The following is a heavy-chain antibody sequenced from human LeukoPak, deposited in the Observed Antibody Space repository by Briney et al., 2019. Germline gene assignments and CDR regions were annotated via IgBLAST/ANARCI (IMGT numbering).Heavy chain of an antibody. J-gene: IGHJ4*02. Sequence: GGSLRLSCAASGFTFSSYAMSWVRQAPGKGLEWVSAISGSGGSTYYADSVKGRFTISRDNSKNTLYLQTNSLRAEDTAVYYCAKKKDSSSWANYFDYWGQGTLVTVSS. V-gene: IGHV3-23*01. CDR1: GFTFSSYA. D-gene: IGHD6-13*01. CDR3: AKKKDSSSWANYFDY. CDR2: ISGSGGST.